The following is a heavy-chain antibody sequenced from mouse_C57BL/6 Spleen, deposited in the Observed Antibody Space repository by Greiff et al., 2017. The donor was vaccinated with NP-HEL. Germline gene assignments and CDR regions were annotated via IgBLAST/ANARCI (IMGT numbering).Heavy chain of an antibody. CDR2: ISSGSSTI. Sequence: EVKLEESGGGLVKPGGSLKLSCAASGFTFSDYGMHWVRQAPEKGLEWVAYISSGSSTIYYADTVKGRFTISRDNAKNTLFLQMTSLRSEDTAMYYCARTRNWYFDVWGTGTTVTVSS. CDR3: ARTRNWYFDV. J-gene: IGHJ1*03. V-gene: IGHV5-17*01. CDR1: GFTFSDYG.